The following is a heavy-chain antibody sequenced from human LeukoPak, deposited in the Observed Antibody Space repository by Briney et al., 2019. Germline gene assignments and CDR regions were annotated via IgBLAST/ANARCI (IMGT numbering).Heavy chain of an antibody. D-gene: IGHD4-11*01. J-gene: IGHJ4*02. CDR2: IYLSGST. CDR3: ARLTYSGPHYFDY. CDR1: GYSISSGYY. Sequence: SEALSLTCAVSGYSISSGYYWGWIRQPPGKGLEWIGSIYLSGSTYYNPSLKSRVTISVDTSKNQFSLRRSSVTAADTAVYYWARLTYSGPHYFDYWGQGTLFTVSS. V-gene: IGHV4-38-2*01.